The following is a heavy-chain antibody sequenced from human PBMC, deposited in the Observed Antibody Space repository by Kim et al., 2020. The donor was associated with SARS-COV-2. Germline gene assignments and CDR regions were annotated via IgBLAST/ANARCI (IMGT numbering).Heavy chain of an antibody. Sequence: ASVKVSCKASGYTFTSYAMNWVRQAPGQGLEWMGWINTNTGNPTYAQGFTGRFVFSLDTSVSTAYLQVSSLKAEDTAVYYCARDSAGYSSSWSDGNVDDWGQGTLVTVSS. D-gene: IGHD6-13*01. CDR3: ARDSAGYSSSWSDGNVDD. V-gene: IGHV7-4-1*02. CDR2: INTNTGNP. CDR1: GYTFTSYA. J-gene: IGHJ4*02.